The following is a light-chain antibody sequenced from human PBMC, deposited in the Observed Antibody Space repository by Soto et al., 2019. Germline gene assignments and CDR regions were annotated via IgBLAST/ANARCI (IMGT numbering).Light chain of an antibody. CDR3: TSYTSISTLV. J-gene: IGLJ2*01. CDR2: DVS. V-gene: IGLV2-14*01. CDR1: SSDVGGYNY. Sequence: QSALTQPASVSGSPGQSITISCTGTSSDVGGYNYVSWYQQHPGKAPKLMIYDVSNRPSGVSNRFSGSKSGNTASLTISGLHAEDEADYYFTSYTSISTLVFGGGTKVTVL.